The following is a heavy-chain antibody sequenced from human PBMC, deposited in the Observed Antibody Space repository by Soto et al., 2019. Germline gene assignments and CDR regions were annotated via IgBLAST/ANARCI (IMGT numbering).Heavy chain of an antibody. CDR1: SGSISSSNW. CDR2: IYHSGST. D-gene: IGHD3-16*01. CDR3: ARCLGGSSWGGLAVGFDP. V-gene: IGHV4-4*02. J-gene: IGHJ5*02. Sequence: QVQLQESGPGLVKPSGTLSLTCAVSSGSISSSNWWSWVRQPPGKGPAWIGEIYHSGSTNYNPSLKSLGTISVDKSKNHFSLKLSSVTAADAAVYYGARCLGGSSWGGLAVGFDPWGQGTLVTVSS.